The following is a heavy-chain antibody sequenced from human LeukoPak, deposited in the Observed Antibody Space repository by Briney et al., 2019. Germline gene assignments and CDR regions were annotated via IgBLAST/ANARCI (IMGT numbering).Heavy chain of an antibody. CDR1: GASFSDYY. CDR2: ISHSGGT. D-gene: IGHD3-10*01. CDR3: AGSSVRSAVDWFDP. Sequence: SETLSLTCGVYGASFSDYYWNWIRQPPGKGLEWIGEISHSGGTNYSPSLKSRLTISKDTSKNHFSLNLTSVTASDTAVYYCAGSSVRSAVDWFDPWGQGALVTVSS. J-gene: IGHJ5*02. V-gene: IGHV4-34*01.